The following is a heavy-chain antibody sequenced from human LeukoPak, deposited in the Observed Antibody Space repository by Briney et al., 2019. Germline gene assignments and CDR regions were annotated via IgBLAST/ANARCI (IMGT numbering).Heavy chain of an antibody. CDR2: ISYDGSNK. Sequence: GRSLRLSCAASGFTFSSYGMHWVRQAPGKGLEWVAVISYDGSNKYYADSVKGRFTISRDNSKNTLYLRMNSLRVEDTAVYYCANLFGGFDYWGQGTLVTVSS. CDR3: ANLFGGFDY. CDR1: GFTFSSYG. D-gene: IGHD3-10*01. V-gene: IGHV3-30*18. J-gene: IGHJ4*02.